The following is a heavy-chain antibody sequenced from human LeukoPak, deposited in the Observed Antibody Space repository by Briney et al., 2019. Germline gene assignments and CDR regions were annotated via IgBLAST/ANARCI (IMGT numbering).Heavy chain of an antibody. V-gene: IGHV3-30*02. J-gene: IGHJ5*01. CDR2: IRYDGSNK. D-gene: IGHD1-7*01. CDR1: GFTFSTYG. CDR3: VLTWNCDS. Sequence: GGSLRLSCAASGFTFSTYGMHWVRQAPGKGLEWVAFIRYDGSNKYYADSVKGRFTISRDNSENTLYLQMNSLRAEDTAIYYCVLTWNCDSWGQGTLVTVSP.